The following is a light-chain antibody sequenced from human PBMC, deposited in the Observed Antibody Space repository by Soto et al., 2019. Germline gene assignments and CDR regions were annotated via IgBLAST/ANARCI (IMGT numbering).Light chain of an antibody. V-gene: IGKV1-39*01. CDR3: QQSYSTTWK. Sequence: DIQMTQSPSSLSASVGDRVTITCRASQNIDHHLNWYQHKPGRAPKLLMDAASRMQSGVPSRFSGSGTGTEFTLIINSLQPEDFATYYCQQSYSTTWKFGQGTRVEVK. J-gene: IGKJ1*01. CDR2: AAS. CDR1: QNIDHH.